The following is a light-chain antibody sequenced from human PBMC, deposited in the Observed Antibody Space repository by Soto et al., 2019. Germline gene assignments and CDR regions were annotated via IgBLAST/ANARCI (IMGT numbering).Light chain of an antibody. Sequence: EIVLTQSPGTLSLSPGERATLSCRASQSVYTNYLAWYQQKPGQAPRLLIYGASRRATGIPDRFSGSGSETDFTLTISRLEPEDFATYYCLQHDGYPWTFGQGTKVEI. V-gene: IGKV3-20*01. CDR2: GAS. J-gene: IGKJ1*01. CDR3: LQHDGYPWT. CDR1: QSVYTNY.